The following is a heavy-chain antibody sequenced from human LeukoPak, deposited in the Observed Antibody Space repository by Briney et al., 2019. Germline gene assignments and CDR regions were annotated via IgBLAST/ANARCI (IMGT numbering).Heavy chain of an antibody. CDR2: IIPIFGTA. CDR1: GGTFSSYA. Sequence: SVKVSCKASGGTFSSYAISWVRQAPGQGLEWMGGIIPIFGTANYAQKFQGRVTITADESTSTAYMELSSLRSEDTAVYYCARDRYTTGNWFDPWGQGTLVTVSS. CDR3: ARDRYTTGNWFDP. D-gene: IGHD1-1*01. V-gene: IGHV1-69*13. J-gene: IGHJ5*02.